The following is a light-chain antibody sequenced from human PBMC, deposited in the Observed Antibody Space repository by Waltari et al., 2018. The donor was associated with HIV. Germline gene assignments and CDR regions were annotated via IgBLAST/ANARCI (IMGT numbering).Light chain of an antibody. V-gene: IGKV3-20*01. CDR2: GAS. J-gene: IGKJ2*01. CDR3: QQYGSSPPYT. CDR1: QSVSSSY. Sequence: EIVLTQSPGTLSLSPGERATLSCRASQSVSSSYLAWYQQKPVQAPRLLIYGASSRATGIPHRFSGSGSGTDFTLTISRLEPEDFAVYYCQQYGSSPPYTFGQGTKLEIK.